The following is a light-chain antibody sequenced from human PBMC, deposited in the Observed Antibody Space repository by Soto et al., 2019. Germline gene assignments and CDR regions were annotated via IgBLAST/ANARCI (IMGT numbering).Light chain of an antibody. V-gene: IGKV3-20*01. CDR2: GAS. CDR3: QQYASSPVT. Sequence: ENVLTQSPGTLSLSPGDRASLSCRASQSVSNNYLAWHQQRPGQAPRLLIFGASNRTTGVPDRFTGSASGTDFTLTISRLQPEDFALYFCQQYASSPVTFGGGTKVEI. CDR1: QSVSNNY. J-gene: IGKJ4*01.